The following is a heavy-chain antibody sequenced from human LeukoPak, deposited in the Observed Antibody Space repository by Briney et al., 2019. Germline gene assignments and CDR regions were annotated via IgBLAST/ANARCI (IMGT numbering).Heavy chain of an antibody. CDR1: GGSISSYY. J-gene: IGHJ5*02. D-gene: IGHD3-10*01. Sequence: PSETLSLTCTVSGGSISSYYWSWIRQPPGKGLEWIGYIYYSGSTNYNPSLKSRVTISVDTSKNQFSLKLSSVTAADTAVYYCARDYYGSGSPILGAFDPWGQGTLVTVSS. CDR2: IYYSGST. CDR3: ARDYYGSGSPILGAFDP. V-gene: IGHV4-59*01.